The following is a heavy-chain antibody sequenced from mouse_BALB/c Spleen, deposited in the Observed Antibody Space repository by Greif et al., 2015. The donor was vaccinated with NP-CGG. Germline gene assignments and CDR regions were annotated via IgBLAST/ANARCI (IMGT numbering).Heavy chain of an antibody. CDR1: GYTFTNYY. D-gene: IGHD2-2*01. J-gene: IGHJ3*01. CDR3: TRPIYYGYDVTAWFAY. Sequence: VQLQQSGAELVKPGASVKLSCRASGYTFTNYYMYWVKQRPGQGLEWIGEINPSNGGTNFNKKFKSKATLTVDKSSSTAYMQLSSLTSGDSAVYYCTRPIYYGYDVTAWFAYWGQGTLVTVSA. V-gene: IGHV1S81*02. CDR2: INPSNGGT.